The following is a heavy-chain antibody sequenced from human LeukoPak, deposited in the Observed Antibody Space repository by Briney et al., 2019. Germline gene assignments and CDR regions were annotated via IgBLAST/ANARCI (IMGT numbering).Heavy chain of an antibody. Sequence: SETLSLTCAVYGGSFTDYYWSWIRQPPGKGLEWIGEIKHSGSTNYNPSLKSRVTISLDTSKNQFSLNLTSVTAADTAVYYCARGQVVREYWGQGTLVTVSS. D-gene: IGHD2-15*01. J-gene: IGHJ1*01. V-gene: IGHV4-34*01. CDR2: IKHSGST. CDR1: GGSFTDYY. CDR3: ARGQVVREY.